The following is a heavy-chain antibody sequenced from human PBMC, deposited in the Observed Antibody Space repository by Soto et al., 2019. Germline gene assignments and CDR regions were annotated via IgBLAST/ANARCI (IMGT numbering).Heavy chain of an antibody. CDR1: GFTFSTYA. D-gene: IGHD2-8*01. Sequence: EMQLLESGGGLVQPGGSLRLSCSASGFTFSTYAMSWVRQAPGKGLEWVSAISATGGGTYYADSVKGRFTISRDNSKNTLYLQMNSLRAEDTAVYYCAKDRQSGVYAIPDYWGQGTLVTVSS. J-gene: IGHJ4*02. CDR3: AKDRQSGVYAIPDY. V-gene: IGHV3-23*01. CDR2: ISATGGGT.